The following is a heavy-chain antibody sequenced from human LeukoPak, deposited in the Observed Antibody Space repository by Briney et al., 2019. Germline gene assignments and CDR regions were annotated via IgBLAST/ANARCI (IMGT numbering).Heavy chain of an antibody. CDR2: IKSDGSDT. D-gene: IGHD6-19*01. Sequence: GGSLRLSCAASGFTLSSYWMHWVRQVPGKGLVWVSRIKSDGSDTRYADSVKGRFTISRDNAKNTLYLQMNSLRAEDTAVYYCAKGGSGWSYLDYWGQGALVTVSS. V-gene: IGHV3-74*01. CDR1: GFTLSSYW. CDR3: AKGGSGWSYLDY. J-gene: IGHJ4*02.